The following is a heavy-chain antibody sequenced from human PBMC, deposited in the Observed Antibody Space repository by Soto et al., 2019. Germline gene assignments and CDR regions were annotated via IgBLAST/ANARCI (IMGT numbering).Heavy chain of an antibody. Sequence: PGGCLRLSCAAAGFTFDDYTIHWVRQAQGKGLEWVSLISWDGGSTYYADSVKGRLTISRDNSKNSLYLQMNSLRTDDTALYYCAKDLAPKYYYDSSGYHYYYYGLDVWGQGTTVSVSS. CDR1: GFTFDDYT. V-gene: IGHV3-43*01. J-gene: IGHJ6*02. CDR2: ISWDGGST. CDR3: AKDLAPKYYYDSSGYHYYYYGLDV. D-gene: IGHD3-22*01.